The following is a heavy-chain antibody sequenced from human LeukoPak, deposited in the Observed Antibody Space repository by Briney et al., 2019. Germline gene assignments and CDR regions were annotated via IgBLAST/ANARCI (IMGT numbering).Heavy chain of an antibody. CDR2: INHSGST. CDR1: GGSFSGYY. D-gene: IGHD3-3*01. J-gene: IGHJ6*02. Sequence: PSETLSLTCAVYGGSFSGYYWSWIRQPPGKGPEWIGEINHSGSTNYNPSLKSRVTISVDTSKNQFSLKLSSVTAADTAVYYCARARGVTISRPLYGMDVWGQGTTVTVSS. CDR3: ARARGVTISRPLYGMDV. V-gene: IGHV4-34*01.